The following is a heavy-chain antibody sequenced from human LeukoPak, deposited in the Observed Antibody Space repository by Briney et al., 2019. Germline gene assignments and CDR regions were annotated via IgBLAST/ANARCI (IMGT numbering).Heavy chain of an antibody. CDR2: IWYDGTSK. J-gene: IGHJ5*02. V-gene: IGHV3-33*01. Sequence: GGSLRLSCAASGFSLSAYGVHWVRQAPGKGLEWVAVIWYDGTSKDYADSVKGRFTISRDNSKNTLYLQMNSLRAEDTAVYYCARDARTPFWTAFPPQNWFDPWGQGTLVTVSS. CDR3: ARDARTPFWTAFPPQNWFDP. D-gene: IGHD3/OR15-3a*01. CDR1: GFSLSAYG.